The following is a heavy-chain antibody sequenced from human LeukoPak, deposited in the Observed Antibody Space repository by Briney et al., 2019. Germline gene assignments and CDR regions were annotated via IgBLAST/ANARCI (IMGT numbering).Heavy chain of an antibody. V-gene: IGHV3-7*01. D-gene: IGHD5-18*01. CDR3: ARDGYSYGYESVYYYGMDV. Sequence: PGGSLRLSCAASGFTFSSYWMSWVRQAPGKGLEWVANIKQDGSEKYYVDSVKGRFTISRDNAKNSLYLQMNSLRAEDTAVYYCARDGYSYGYESVYYYGMDVWGQGTTVTVSS. J-gene: IGHJ6*02. CDR2: IKQDGSEK. CDR1: GFTFSSYW.